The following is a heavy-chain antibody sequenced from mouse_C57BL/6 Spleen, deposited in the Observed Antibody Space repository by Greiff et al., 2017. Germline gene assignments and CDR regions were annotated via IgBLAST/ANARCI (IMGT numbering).Heavy chain of an antibody. CDR1: GFTFSSYA. V-gene: IGHV5-4*01. Sequence: EVQRVESGGGLVKPGGSLKLSCAASGFTFSSYAMSWVRQTPEKRLEWVATISDGGSYTYYPDNVKGRFTISRDNAKNNLYLHMSHLKAADTAMYYCARDLYGSSLFAYWGQGTLVTVSA. CDR3: ARDLYGSSLFAY. J-gene: IGHJ3*01. CDR2: ISDGGSYT. D-gene: IGHD1-1*01.